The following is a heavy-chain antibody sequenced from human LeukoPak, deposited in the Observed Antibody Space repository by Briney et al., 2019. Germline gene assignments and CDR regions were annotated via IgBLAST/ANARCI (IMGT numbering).Heavy chain of an antibody. J-gene: IGHJ3*02. D-gene: IGHD6-6*01. V-gene: IGHV1-69*05. CDR3: AIAARADAFDI. CDR2: IIPIFGTA. Sequence: SVKVSCKASGGTFSSYAISWVRQPPGQGLEWMGRIIPIFGTANYAQKFQGRVTITTDEYTSTAYMELSSLRSEDTAVYYCAIAARADAFDIWGQGTMVTVSS. CDR1: GGTFSSYA.